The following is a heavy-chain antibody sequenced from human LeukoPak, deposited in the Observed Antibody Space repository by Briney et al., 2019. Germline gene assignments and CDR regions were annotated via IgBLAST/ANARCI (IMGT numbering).Heavy chain of an antibody. CDR2: IRSTSVNT. Sequence: PGGSLRLSCAASGFTFSSYSMNWVRQAPGKGLEWVSYIRSTSVNTHYADSVKGRFTISRDNAKHSVYLQMNSLRDEDTAVYYCARADTAMITPDFDFWGQGTLVTVSS. J-gene: IGHJ4*02. D-gene: IGHD5-18*01. CDR3: ARADTAMITPDFDF. V-gene: IGHV3-48*02. CDR1: GFTFSSYS.